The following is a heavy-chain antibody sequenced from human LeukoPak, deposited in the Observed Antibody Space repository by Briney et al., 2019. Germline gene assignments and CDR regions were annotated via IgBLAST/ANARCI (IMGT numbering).Heavy chain of an antibody. V-gene: IGHV4-30-4*01. CDR2: INHSGST. CDR3: ARGGYSSSWYQGY. J-gene: IGHJ4*02. Sequence: SQTLSLTCTVSGGSISSGDYYWSWIRQPPGKGLEWIGEINHSGSTNYNPSLKSRVTISVDTSKNQFSLKLSSVTAADTAVYYCARGGYSSSWYQGYWGQGTLVTVSS. D-gene: IGHD6-13*01. CDR1: GGSISSGDYY.